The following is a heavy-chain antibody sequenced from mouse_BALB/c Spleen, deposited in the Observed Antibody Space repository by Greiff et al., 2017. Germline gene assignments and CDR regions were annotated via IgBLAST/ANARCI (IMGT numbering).Heavy chain of an antibody. CDR3: ARGGVRGYGGAMDY. CDR2: INPSSGYT. V-gene: IGHV1-4*01. D-gene: IGHD2-2*01. J-gene: IGHJ4*01. Sequence: QVQLQQSGAELARPGASVKMSCKASGYTFTSYTMHWVKQRPGQGLEWIGYINPSSGYTNYNQKFKDKATLTADKSSSTAYMQLSSLTSEDSAVYYCARGGVRGYGGAMDYWGQGTSVTVSS. CDR1: GYTFTSYT.